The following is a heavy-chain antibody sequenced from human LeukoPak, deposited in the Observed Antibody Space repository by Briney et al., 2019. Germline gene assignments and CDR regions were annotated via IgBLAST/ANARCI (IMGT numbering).Heavy chain of an antibody. Sequence: GGSLRLSCAASGFTFSSYAMSWVRQAPEKGLEWVSAISGSGGSTYYADSVKGRFTISRDNSKNTLYLQVNSLRAEDTAVYYCANSPYYYGSGSYYNFGVYYYYYMDVWGKGTTVTVSS. CDR2: ISGSGGST. CDR1: GFTFSSYA. CDR3: ANSPYYYGSGSYYNFGVYYYYYMDV. D-gene: IGHD3-10*01. J-gene: IGHJ6*03. V-gene: IGHV3-23*01.